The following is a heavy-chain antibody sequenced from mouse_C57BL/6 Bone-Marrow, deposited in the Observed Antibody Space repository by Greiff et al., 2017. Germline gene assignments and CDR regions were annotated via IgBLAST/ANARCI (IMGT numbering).Heavy chain of an antibody. V-gene: IGHV14-1*01. Sequence: VHVKQSGAELVRPGASVKLSCTASGFNIKDYYMHWVKQRPEQGLEWIGRIDPEDGDTEYAPKLQGKATMTADTYSNTAYLQLSSLTSEDTAVYYCTTYYDGYYSAWFAYWGKGTLVTVSA. CDR2: IDPEDGDT. CDR3: TTYYDGYYSAWFAY. J-gene: IGHJ3*01. D-gene: IGHD2-3*01. CDR1: GFNIKDYY.